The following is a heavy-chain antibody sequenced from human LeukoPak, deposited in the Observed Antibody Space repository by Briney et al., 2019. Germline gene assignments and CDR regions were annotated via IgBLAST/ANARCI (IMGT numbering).Heavy chain of an antibody. D-gene: IGHD3-3*01. CDR3: ARRRGDFWSDYYAFDY. J-gene: IGHJ4*02. CDR1: GYSISNYY. CDR2: IYYSGST. V-gene: IGHV4-59*08. Sequence: SETLSLTCTVSGYSISNYYWSWIRQPPGKGLEWIGYIYYSGSTNYNPSLASRVTISLDTSKNQFSLKLSSVTAADTAVYYCARRRGDFWSDYYAFDYWGQGTLVTISS.